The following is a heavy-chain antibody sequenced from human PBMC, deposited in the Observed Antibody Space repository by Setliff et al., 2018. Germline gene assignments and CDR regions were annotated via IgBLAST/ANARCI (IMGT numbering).Heavy chain of an antibody. Sequence: GGSLRLSCAASGFTFSSYAMHWVRQAPGKGLEWVAVISYDGSNKYYADSVKGRFTISRDNSKNTLYLQMNSLRAEDTAVYCCARDRGPKSAFERYLFDWGQGTLVTVSS. D-gene: IGHD1-1*01. CDR2: ISYDGSNK. V-gene: IGHV3-30*04. CDR1: GFTFSSYA. CDR3: ARDRGPKSAFERYLFD. J-gene: IGHJ4*02.